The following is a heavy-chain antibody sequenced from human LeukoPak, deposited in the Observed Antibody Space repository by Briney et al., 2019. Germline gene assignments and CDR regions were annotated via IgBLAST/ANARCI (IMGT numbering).Heavy chain of an antibody. CDR2: ITSRSTTK. J-gene: IGHJ3*02. D-gene: IGHD1-1*01. Sequence: GGSLRLSCAASGFTFSIHSMNWVRQAPGRGLEWVSYITSRSTTKQYADSVKGRFTISRESAKNSLYLQMNSLRDEDTAVYYCARVQTSAFDIWGQGTMVTVSS. CDR3: ARVQTSAFDI. CDR1: GFTFSIHS. V-gene: IGHV3-48*02.